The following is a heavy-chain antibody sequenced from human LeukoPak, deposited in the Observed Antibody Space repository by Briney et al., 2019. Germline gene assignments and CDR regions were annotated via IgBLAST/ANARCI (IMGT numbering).Heavy chain of an antibody. CDR2: ISSSSSYI. D-gene: IGHD3-3*01. CDR1: GFTFSSYS. V-gene: IGHV3-21*01. CDR3: ASYYDFWSGPTYYYYGMDV. J-gene: IGHJ6*02. Sequence: PGGSLRLSCAASGFTFSSYSMNWVRQAPGKGLEWVSSISSSSSYIYYADSVKGRFTISRDHAKNSLYLQMNSLRAEDTAVYYCASYYDFWSGPTYYYYGMDVWGQGTTVTVSS.